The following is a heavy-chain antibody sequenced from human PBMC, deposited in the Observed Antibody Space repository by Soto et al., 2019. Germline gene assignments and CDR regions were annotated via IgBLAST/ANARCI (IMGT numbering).Heavy chain of an antibody. J-gene: IGHJ4*02. CDR2: VYYSGST. CDR1: GGSISSGGNY. V-gene: IGHV4-31*03. D-gene: IGHD3-10*01. Sequence: TLSLTGTGSGGSISSGGNYWSWIRQHPGKGLEWNGYVYYSGSTYYNPSLKSRVTISVDTSKNQFSLKLSSVTAADTAVYYCARDVASAGSTFDYWGQGTLVTVSS. CDR3: ARDVASAGSTFDY.